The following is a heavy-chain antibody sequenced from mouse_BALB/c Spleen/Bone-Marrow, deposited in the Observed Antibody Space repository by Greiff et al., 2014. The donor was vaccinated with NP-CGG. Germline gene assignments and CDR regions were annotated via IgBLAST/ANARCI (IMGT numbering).Heavy chain of an antibody. V-gene: IGHV1-69*01. D-gene: IGHD2-2*01. CDR2: IDTSDSYT. Sequence: QVQLQQSGAELVMPGASVKMSCKASGYTFTDYWMHWVKQRPGQGLERIGAIDTSDSYTSYNQKFKGKATLTVDESSSTAYMQLSSLTSEDSAVYYCAREGYGYQYFDYWGQGTTLTVSS. J-gene: IGHJ2*01. CDR3: AREGYGYQYFDY. CDR1: GYTFTDYW.